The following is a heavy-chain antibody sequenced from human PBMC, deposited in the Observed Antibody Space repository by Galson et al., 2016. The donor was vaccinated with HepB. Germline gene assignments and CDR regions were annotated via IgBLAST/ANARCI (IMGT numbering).Heavy chain of an antibody. CDR3: ANYGANSGSDY. Sequence: SLRLSCAASGLIFRNYGMTWVRQAPGKGLEWVSDISGTGGRVNYADSVKGRFTISRDNSKNTVYLQMNSLRAEDTAVYYCANYGANSGSDYWGQGTPVTVSS. V-gene: IGHV3-23*01. CDR1: GLIFRNYG. D-gene: IGHD4-23*01. J-gene: IGHJ4*02. CDR2: ISGTGGRV.